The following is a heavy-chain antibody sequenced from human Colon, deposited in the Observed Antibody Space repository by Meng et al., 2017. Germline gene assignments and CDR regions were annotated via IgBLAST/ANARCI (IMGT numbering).Heavy chain of an antibody. Sequence: GRREEPGPGLVRPSETLSLTCNVSGGSVSSGSHYWSWIRQPPGKGLEWIGYMFHSGTTKYNPSLKSRVSMSVDTTKNQFYLKLTSVTVADTAVFYCARLVAGWPFYFDYWGQGILVTVSS. CDR2: MFHSGTT. CDR3: ARLVAGWPFYFDY. V-gene: IGHV4-61*01. D-gene: IGHD6-19*01. CDR1: GGSVSSGSHY. J-gene: IGHJ4*02.